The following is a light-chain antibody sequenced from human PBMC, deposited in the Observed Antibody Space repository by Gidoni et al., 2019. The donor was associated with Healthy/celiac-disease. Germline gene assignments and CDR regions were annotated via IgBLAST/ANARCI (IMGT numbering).Light chain of an antibody. CDR3: RQWET. Sequence: DIVMTQSPATLSVSPGERATPSCRASQSVNSNLSWYQQKPGQAPRLLIYGASTRATGIPARFSGSGSGTEFTLTISSLQSEDFAVYYCRQWETFGQGTKVEIK. CDR2: GAS. V-gene: IGKV3-15*01. CDR1: QSVNSN. J-gene: IGKJ1*01.